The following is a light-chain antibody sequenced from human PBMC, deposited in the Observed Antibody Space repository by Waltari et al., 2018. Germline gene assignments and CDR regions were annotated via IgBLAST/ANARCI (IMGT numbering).Light chain of an antibody. CDR3: ASWDDSLNGHWV. V-gene: IGLV1-44*01. CDR1: AHNLGGNL. Sequence: QSVLTQPPSASGTPGQRVTLSLSGSAHNLGGNLVNWAPQLPGKAPTLLIYRSDQRPSGVPDRFSGSTTGTSASLAISGPQSDDEADYFCASWDDSLNGHWVFGGGTKVTVL. CDR2: RSD. J-gene: IGLJ3*02.